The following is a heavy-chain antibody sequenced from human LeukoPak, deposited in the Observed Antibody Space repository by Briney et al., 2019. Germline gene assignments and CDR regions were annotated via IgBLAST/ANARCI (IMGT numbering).Heavy chain of an antibody. Sequence: GGSLRLSCVASGYTFTGYYMHWVRQAPGQGLEWMGWINPNSGGTNYAQKFQGRVTMTRDTSISTAYMELSRLRSDDTAVYYCARDVSGVTMVRGVISRFDPWGQGTLVTVSS. CDR3: ARDVSGVTMVRGVISRFDP. CDR2: INPNSGGT. D-gene: IGHD3-10*01. V-gene: IGHV1-2*02. J-gene: IGHJ5*02. CDR1: GYTFTGYY.